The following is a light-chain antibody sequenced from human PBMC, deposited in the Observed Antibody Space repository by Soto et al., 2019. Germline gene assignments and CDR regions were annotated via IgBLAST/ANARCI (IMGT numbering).Light chain of an antibody. CDR1: TGAVTSNHH. CDR2: DTS. CDR3: LLSYNAARV. V-gene: IGLV7-46*01. J-gene: IGLJ2*01. Sequence: QAVVTQEPSLTVSPGGKVTLTCGSSTGAVTSNHHPYWFQQKAGQAPRTLIYDTSNKHSWTPARFSGSLLGDKAALTFSGAQPEDEAQYYCLLSYNAARVFGGGTKLTVL.